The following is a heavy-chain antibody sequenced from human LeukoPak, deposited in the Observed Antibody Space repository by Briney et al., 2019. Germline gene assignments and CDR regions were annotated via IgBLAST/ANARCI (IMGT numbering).Heavy chain of an antibody. Sequence: GESLKISCECSGYSFTNYWIGWVRQMPGKGLEWMGIIYPGDSDTRYSPTFQGQVTMSVDKSISTAYLRWSSLKASDTAMYYCARQVATYWYFDLWGRGTLVTVSS. CDR2: IYPGDSDT. J-gene: IGHJ2*01. V-gene: IGHV5-51*01. CDR3: ARQVATYWYFDL. D-gene: IGHD5-12*01. CDR1: GYSFTNYW.